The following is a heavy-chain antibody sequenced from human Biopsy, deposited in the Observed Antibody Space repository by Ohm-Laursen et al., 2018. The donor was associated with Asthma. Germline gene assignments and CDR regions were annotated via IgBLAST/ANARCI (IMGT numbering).Heavy chain of an antibody. CDR1: GFTFDDYA. Sequence: SLRLSCAAPGFTFDDYAMHWVRQAPGKGLEWVSGISWNSGSIGYADSVRGRFTISRDNAKNSLYLQMNSLRAEDTALYYCAKGEWELLEANFDYWGQGTLVTVSS. V-gene: IGHV3-9*01. J-gene: IGHJ4*02. CDR2: ISWNSGSI. CDR3: AKGEWELLEANFDY. D-gene: IGHD1-26*01.